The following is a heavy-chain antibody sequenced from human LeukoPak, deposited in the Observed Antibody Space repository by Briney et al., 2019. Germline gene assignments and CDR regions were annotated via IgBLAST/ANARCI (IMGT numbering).Heavy chain of an antibody. CDR1: GFTFSSYS. D-gene: IGHD4-17*01. Sequence: PGGSLRLSCAASGFTFSSYSMNWVRQAPGKGLEWVSYISSSSSTIYYADSVKGRFTISRDNAKNSLYLQMNSLRAEDTAVYYCARLTTVTTHVAFDIWGQGTMVTVSS. V-gene: IGHV3-48*01. CDR3: ARLTTVTTHVAFDI. J-gene: IGHJ3*02. CDR2: ISSSSSTI.